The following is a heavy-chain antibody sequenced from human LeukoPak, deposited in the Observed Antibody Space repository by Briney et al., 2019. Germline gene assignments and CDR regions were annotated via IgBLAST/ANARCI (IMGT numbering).Heavy chain of an antibody. J-gene: IGHJ3*02. Sequence: GGSLRLSCAASGFTFSSYEMNWVRQAPGKGLEWVSYISSSGSTIYYADSVKGRFTISRDNSKNTLYLQMNSLRADDTAVYYCARARATVTRISSFDIWGQGTMVTVSS. V-gene: IGHV3-48*03. D-gene: IGHD4-17*01. CDR1: GFTFSSYE. CDR3: ARARATVTRISSFDI. CDR2: ISSSGSTI.